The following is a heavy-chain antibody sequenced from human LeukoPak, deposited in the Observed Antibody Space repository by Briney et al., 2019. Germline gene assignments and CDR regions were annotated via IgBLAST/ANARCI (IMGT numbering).Heavy chain of an antibody. V-gene: IGHV4-59*08. CDR3: ASSSLGYCSGGSCPVDY. CDR1: GGSISSYY. D-gene: IGHD2-15*01. Sequence: PSETLSLTCTVSGGSISSYYWSWIRQPPGKGLEWIGYIYYSGSTNYNPSLKSRVTISVDTSKNQFSLKLSSVTAADTAVYYCASSSLGYCSGGSCPVDYWGQGTLVTVSS. CDR2: IYYSGST. J-gene: IGHJ4*02.